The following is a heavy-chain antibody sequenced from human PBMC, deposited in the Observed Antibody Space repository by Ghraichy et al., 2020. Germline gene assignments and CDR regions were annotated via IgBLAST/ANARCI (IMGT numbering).Heavy chain of an antibody. CDR3: ARYTNAWYLDY. CDR1: GDRVSSNSAA. D-gene: IGHD6-19*01. Sequence: SQTLSLTCAISGDRVSSNSAAWNWIRPSPSRGLEWLGWTYYRSQWYSDYGVSVRGRITINPDTSKNQFSLQLNSVTPEDTAVYYCARYTNAWYLDYWGQGTLVTVSS. J-gene: IGHJ4*02. V-gene: IGHV6-1*01. CDR2: TYYRSQWYS.